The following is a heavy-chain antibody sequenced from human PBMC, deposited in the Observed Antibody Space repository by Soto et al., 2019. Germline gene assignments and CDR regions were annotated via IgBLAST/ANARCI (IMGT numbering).Heavy chain of an antibody. J-gene: IGHJ5*02. Sequence: QLQLQESGPGLVKPSETLSLTGTVTGGSISSSSYYWGWIRQPPGKVMEWIGSIYYSGSTYYHPSINSRMMISVDTSKNAFILKLSSGSEEDTAVYYCARDNWAGDYLADNGFDPWGQGTLVTVSS. CDR3: ARDNWAGDYLADNGFDP. V-gene: IGHV4-39*02. CDR2: IYYSGST. D-gene: IGHD4-17*01. CDR1: GGSISSSSYY.